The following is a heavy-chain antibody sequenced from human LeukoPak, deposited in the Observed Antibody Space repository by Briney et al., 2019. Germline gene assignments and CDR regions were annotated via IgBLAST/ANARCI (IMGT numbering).Heavy chain of an antibody. CDR2: IRPSGDNT. J-gene: IGHJ4*02. CDR1: GFTFSSYD. Sequence: GGSLRLSCAASGFTFSSYDMTWVRQAPGRGLEWASYIRPSGDNTYYGDSVKGRFTISRDNSKNTLYLQMNSLRAEDTAVYYCAKNPPLASRVVVIFFDYWGQGTLVTVSS. D-gene: IGHD3-22*01. V-gene: IGHV3-23*01. CDR3: AKNPPLASRVVVIFFDY.